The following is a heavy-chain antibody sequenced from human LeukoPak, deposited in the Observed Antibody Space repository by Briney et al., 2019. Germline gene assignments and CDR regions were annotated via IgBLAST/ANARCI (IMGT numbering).Heavy chain of an antibody. Sequence: GESLKISCKGSGYSFTSYWIGWVRQMPGKGLEWMGIIYPGDSDTRYSPSFQGQVTISADKSISTAYLQWSSLKASDTAMYYCARSLNLPNDAFDTWGQGTMVTVSS. J-gene: IGHJ3*02. CDR2: IYPGDSDT. V-gene: IGHV5-51*01. CDR1: GYSFTSYW. CDR3: ARSLNLPNDAFDT.